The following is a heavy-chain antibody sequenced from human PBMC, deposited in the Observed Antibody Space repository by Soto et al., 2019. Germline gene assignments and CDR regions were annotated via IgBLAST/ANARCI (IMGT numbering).Heavy chain of an antibody. Sequence: QVQLVESGGGLVKPGASLTLSCAASGFSFSDYYMNWIRQVPGKGLEWLSFISGSSDHIHYADSIKGRFSISRDNAKNAVYLQMGSLTTGDMAVYFCATSRVFDFWGQGALVTVSS. CDR1: GFSFSDYY. CDR3: ATSRVFDF. CDR2: ISGSSDHI. J-gene: IGHJ4*02. V-gene: IGHV3-11*01.